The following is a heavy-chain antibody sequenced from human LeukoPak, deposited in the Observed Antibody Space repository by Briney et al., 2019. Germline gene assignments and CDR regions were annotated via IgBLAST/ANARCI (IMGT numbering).Heavy chain of an antibody. J-gene: IGHJ4*02. Sequence: ASVKVSCKASGYTFTGYGISWVRKAPGQGLEWMGWITTKNGNTNYAQNLQGRVTMTTDTSTNTVYMELRSLRSDDTAVYFCVRDSLGGFCSTSDCVLGVYWGQGTLVTVSS. V-gene: IGHV1-18*01. D-gene: IGHD2-2*01. CDR3: VRDSLGGFCSTSDCVLGVY. CDR1: GYTFTGYG. CDR2: ITTKNGNT.